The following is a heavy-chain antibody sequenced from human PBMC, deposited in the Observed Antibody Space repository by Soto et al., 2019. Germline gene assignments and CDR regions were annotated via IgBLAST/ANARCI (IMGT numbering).Heavy chain of an antibody. D-gene: IGHD3-10*01. V-gene: IGHV4-34*01. CDR2: INHSGST. CDR3: ARGPMVRRSDYDSDGMDV. Sequence: QVQLQQWGAGLLKPSETLSLTCAVYGGSFSGYYWSWIRQPPGRGLEWIVEINHSGSTNYNPSLKSRVIISEGRGKNKWSMGLRSVTAGSTAVYYCARGPMVRRSDYDSDGMDVWGQGTTVAVCS. J-gene: IGHJ6*02. CDR1: GGSFSGYY.